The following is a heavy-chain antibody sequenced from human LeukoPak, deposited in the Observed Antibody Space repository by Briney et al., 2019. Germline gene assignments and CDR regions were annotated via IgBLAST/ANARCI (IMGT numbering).Heavy chain of an antibody. Sequence: SETLSLTCTVSGGSISSSSYYWGWICQPPGKGLEWIGSIYYSGSTYYNPSLKSRVTISVDTSKNQFSLKLSSVTAADTAVYYCARHVAFYDSSSFDYWGQGTLVTVSS. V-gene: IGHV4-39*01. CDR3: ARHVAFYDSSSFDY. CDR1: GGSISSSSYY. J-gene: IGHJ4*02. CDR2: IYYSGST. D-gene: IGHD3-3*01.